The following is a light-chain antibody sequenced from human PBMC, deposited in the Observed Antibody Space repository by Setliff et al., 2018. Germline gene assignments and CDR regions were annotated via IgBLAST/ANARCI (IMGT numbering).Light chain of an antibody. Sequence: QAVVTQEPSLTVSPGGTVTLTCGSSTGAVTSGHYPYWFQQKPGQAPRTLIYDVSIKFPWTPARFSGSLLGGKAALTLSGAQPEDEADYNCSFAFNSIGIFGGGTKVTVL. CDR3: SFAFNSIGI. CDR2: DVS. J-gene: IGLJ2*01. CDR1: TGAVTSGHY. V-gene: IGLV7-46*01.